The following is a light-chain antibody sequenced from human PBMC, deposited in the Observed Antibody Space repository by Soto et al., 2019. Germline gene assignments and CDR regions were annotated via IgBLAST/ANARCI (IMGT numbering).Light chain of an antibody. J-gene: IGKJ2*01. CDR1: QSVSSSY. CDR3: QQYGSSPPMYT. CDR2: GSS. Sequence: DIVLTQSPGTLSLSPGERATLSCRASQSVSSSYLAWYQQKPGQAPRLLIYGSSSTATGSPDRFSGSGSGTDFTLTISRLEPEDFAVYYCQQYGSSPPMYTFGQGTKLEIK. V-gene: IGKV3-20*01.